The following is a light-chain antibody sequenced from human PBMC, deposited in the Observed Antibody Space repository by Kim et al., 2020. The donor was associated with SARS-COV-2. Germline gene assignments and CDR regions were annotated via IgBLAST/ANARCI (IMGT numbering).Light chain of an antibody. Sequence: DIQLTQSPSLLSAFVGDRVTITCRASQFISTYLAWYQQKPGRAPELLIFGASTLENGVPSRFSGSGSGREFTLTISSLQPEDFATYYCQQPNKYPPSFGGGTKVDIK. CDR1: QFISTY. CDR2: GAS. J-gene: IGKJ4*01. CDR3: QQPNKYPPS. V-gene: IGKV1-9*01.